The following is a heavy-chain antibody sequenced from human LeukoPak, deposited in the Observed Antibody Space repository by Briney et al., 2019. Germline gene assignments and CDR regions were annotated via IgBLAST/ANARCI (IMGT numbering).Heavy chain of an antibody. Sequence: GGSLRLSCAASGFTFSSYSMNWVRQAPGKGLEWVSSISGSSSYIYYADSVKGRFTISRDNAKNSLYLQVNSLRAEDTAVYYCARGATTGDYWGQGTLVTVSS. CDR1: GFTFSSYS. CDR3: ARGATTGDY. CDR2: ISGSSSYI. J-gene: IGHJ4*02. D-gene: IGHD1-26*01. V-gene: IGHV3-21*01.